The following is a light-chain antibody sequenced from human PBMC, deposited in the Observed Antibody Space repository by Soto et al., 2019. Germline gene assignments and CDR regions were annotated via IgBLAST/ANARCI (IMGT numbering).Light chain of an antibody. Sequence: DIVLTQSPGTLSLSPGERATLSCRASQSLTTNYLAWYQQKPGQAPRLLIYDASSRATGSTDRFSGSGSGTDSTLIIARLEPEEFTLSYCLQGVTFGGGNKVEIK. CDR2: DAS. J-gene: IGKJ4*01. CDR3: LQGVT. CDR1: QSLTTNY. V-gene: IGKV3-20*01.